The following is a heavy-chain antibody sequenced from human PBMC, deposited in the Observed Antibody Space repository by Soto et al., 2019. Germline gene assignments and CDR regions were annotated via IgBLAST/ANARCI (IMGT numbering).Heavy chain of an antibody. CDR1: GGSFSGYY. CDR3: ARGLSYCSSTSCYAFLAIRDWFDP. CDR2: INHSGST. V-gene: IGHV4-34*01. D-gene: IGHD2-2*01. Sequence: QVQLQQWGAGLLKPSETLSLTCAVYGGSFSGYYWSWIRQPPGKGLEWIGEINHSGSTNYNPSLNSRVTISVDTSKNQFSLKLSSVTAADTALYYCARGLSYCSSTSCYAFLAIRDWFDPWGQGTLVTVSS. J-gene: IGHJ5*02.